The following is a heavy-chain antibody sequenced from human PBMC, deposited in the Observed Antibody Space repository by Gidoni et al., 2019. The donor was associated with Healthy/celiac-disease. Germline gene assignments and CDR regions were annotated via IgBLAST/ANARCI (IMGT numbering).Heavy chain of an antibody. Sequence: EEQLEQSGAEVKKHGESLKISCEGSGYSFTSDWIGWVRQMPGKGLEWMGIIYPGDAEIRYSPSFQVQVTISADKSSSTAYLQWSSLKASDTAMYYCARHFPYDFWSGYYVWSQGTLVTVSS. CDR3: ARHFPYDFWSGYYV. D-gene: IGHD3-3*01. CDR1: GYSFTSDW. CDR2: IYPGDAEI. J-gene: IGHJ4*02. V-gene: IGHV5-51*01.